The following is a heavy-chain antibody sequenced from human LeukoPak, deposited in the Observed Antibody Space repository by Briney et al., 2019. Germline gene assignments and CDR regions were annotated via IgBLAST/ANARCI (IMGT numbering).Heavy chain of an antibody. D-gene: IGHD3-22*01. CDR3: ARADYYDSSGYYYFNWFDP. CDR2: IYPGDSDN. J-gene: IGHJ5*02. V-gene: IGHV5-51*01. CDR1: GYSFTSYW. Sequence: GESLKISCKGSGYSFTSYWIGWVRQMPGKGLEWMGIIYPGDSDNRYSPSFQGQVTISADKSISTAYLQWSSLKASDTAMYYCARADYYDSSGYYYFNWFDPWGRGTLVTVSS.